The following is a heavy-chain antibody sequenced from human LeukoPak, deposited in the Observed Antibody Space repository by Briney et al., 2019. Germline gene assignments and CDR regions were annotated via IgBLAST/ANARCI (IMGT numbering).Heavy chain of an antibody. CDR3: AKGGYSYAS. J-gene: IGHJ4*02. Sequence: GGSLRLSCATPGFTFNNYAMSWVRQPPGKGLEWVSAISGTGGSTFYADSVKGRFTISRDNSNSVMYLQMDSLRADDTALYYCAKGGYSYASWGQGTLVTVSS. D-gene: IGHD5-24*01. CDR2: ISGTGGST. V-gene: IGHV3-23*01. CDR1: GFTFNNYA.